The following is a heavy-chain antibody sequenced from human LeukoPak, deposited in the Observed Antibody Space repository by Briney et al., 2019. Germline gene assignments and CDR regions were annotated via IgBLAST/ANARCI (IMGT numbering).Heavy chain of an antibody. CDR2: IYINGNS. CDR1: GDSINNYY. V-gene: IGHV4-4*07. CDR3: ARGMYYYYSKNYFGFDL. D-gene: IGHD3-10*01. J-gene: IGHJ4*02. Sequence: SETLSLTCSVSGDSINNYYWTWIRQATGKGLEWIGHIYINGNSDYNPSLNSRVTMSVDTSKNQFSLRLNSVTAADTAKYYCARGMYYYYSKNYFGFDLWGQGILVTVSS.